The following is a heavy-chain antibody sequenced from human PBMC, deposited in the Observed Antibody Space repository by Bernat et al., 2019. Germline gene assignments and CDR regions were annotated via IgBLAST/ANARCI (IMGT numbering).Heavy chain of an antibody. CDR2: IYYSGST. D-gene: IGHD5-12*01. J-gene: IGHJ4*02. Sequence: QVQLQESGPGLVKPSETLSLTCTVSGGSISSYYWSWIRQPPGKGLEWIGSIYYSGSTYYNPSLKSRVTISVDTSKNQFSLKLSSVTAADTAVYYCAGPYSGYDLYYFDYWGQGTLVTVSS. V-gene: IGHV4-59*05. CDR1: GGSISSYY. CDR3: AGPYSGYDLYYFDY.